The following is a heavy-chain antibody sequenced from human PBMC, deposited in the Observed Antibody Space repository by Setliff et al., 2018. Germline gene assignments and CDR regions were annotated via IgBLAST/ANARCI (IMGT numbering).Heavy chain of an antibody. CDR3: ARLGLWFGELYIGP. V-gene: IGHV4-59*05. Sequence: SETLSLTCTVSGGSISSHFCRWIRQPPGKGLEWIGSIYYSGSTYYNPSLKSRVTISVDTSKNQFSLKLSSVTAADTAVYYCARLGLWFGELYIGPWGQGTLVTVSS. D-gene: IGHD3-10*01. CDR1: GGSISSHF. J-gene: IGHJ5*02. CDR2: IYYSGST.